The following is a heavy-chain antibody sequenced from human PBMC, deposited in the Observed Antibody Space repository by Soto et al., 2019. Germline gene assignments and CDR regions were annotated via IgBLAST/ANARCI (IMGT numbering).Heavy chain of an antibody. CDR2: IIPSVGTT. D-gene: IGHD3-22*01. J-gene: IGHJ4*02. Sequence: DSVKVSCKASGYTLTSHYMQWVRQAPGQGLEWMGIIIPSVGTTNYAQKFQGRVTITADESTSTAYMEMSSLRSGDTAVYYCATGAYYDSSGHYFPRLWGQGTLVTVSS. CDR3: ATGAYYDSSGHYFPRL. V-gene: IGHV1-46*01. CDR1: GYTLTSHY.